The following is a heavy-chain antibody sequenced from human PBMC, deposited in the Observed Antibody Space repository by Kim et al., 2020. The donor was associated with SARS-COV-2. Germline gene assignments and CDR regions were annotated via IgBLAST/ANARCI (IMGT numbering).Heavy chain of an antibody. D-gene: IGHD6-19*01. Sequence: ASVKVSCKASGYTFTSYAINWVRQAPGQGLEWMGWINTNTGNPTYAQGFTGRFVFSLDTSVSTAYLQISSLKAEDTAVYYCARDPKQLTSGCYLPSPWGQGTLVTVSS. CDR1: GYTFTSYA. J-gene: IGHJ5*02. CDR3: ARDPKQLTSGCYLPSP. V-gene: IGHV7-4-1*02. CDR2: INTNTGNP.